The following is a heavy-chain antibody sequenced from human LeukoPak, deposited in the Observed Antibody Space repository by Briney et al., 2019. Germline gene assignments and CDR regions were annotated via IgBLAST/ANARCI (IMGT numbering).Heavy chain of an antibody. CDR1: GFTFDEYG. J-gene: IGHJ4*02. CDR2: INWNGGST. Sequence: GGSLRLSCAASGFTFDEYGMSWVRQAPGKGLEWVSGINWNGGSTGYADSVKGRFTISRDNAKNSLYLQMNSLRAEDTALYYCARDSLRITFGGVIGTFDYWGQGTLVTVSS. V-gene: IGHV3-20*04. CDR3: ARDSLRITFGGVIGTFDY. D-gene: IGHD3-16*02.